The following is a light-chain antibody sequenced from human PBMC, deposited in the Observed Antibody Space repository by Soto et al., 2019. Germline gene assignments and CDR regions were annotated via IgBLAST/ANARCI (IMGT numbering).Light chain of an antibody. CDR1: QSIGSW. J-gene: IGKJ1*01. CDR2: KTS. CDR3: QKRTSTPQT. V-gene: IGKV1-5*03. Sequence: DAQVTLSPSTLSTSVGCRVTITFRASQSIGSWLAWYQQKPGKAPKLLIYKTSMLENGVPSRFSGSGSGTDFTLTISSLQPEDFATYSCQKRTSTPQTSGQRTK.